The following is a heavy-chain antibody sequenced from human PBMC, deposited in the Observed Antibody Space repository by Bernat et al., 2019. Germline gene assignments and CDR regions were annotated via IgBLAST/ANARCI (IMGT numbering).Heavy chain of an antibody. CDR1: GFTFNIYG. J-gene: IGHJ4*01. D-gene: IGHD3-22*01. V-gene: IGHV3-30*18. Sequence: QVQLVESGGGVVQPGRSLRLSCAASGFTFNIYGMHWVRQAPGKGLEWVAVISYDGSNQYDADFVKSRFTISRDDTKNTLYLQMNRLRAEDTAMYCCAKTDSSGYWGRTPPDFWGQGTLVTVSS. CDR3: AKTDSSGYWGRTPPDF. CDR2: ISYDGSNQ.